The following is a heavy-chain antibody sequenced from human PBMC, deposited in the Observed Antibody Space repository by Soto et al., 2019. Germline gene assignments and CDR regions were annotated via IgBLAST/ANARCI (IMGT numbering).Heavy chain of an antibody. CDR1: GYTFTGYY. D-gene: IGHD5-18*01. V-gene: IGHV1-2*02. CDR3: ARGGYRHGPGAYWLDP. J-gene: IGHJ5*02. Sequence: ASVKVSCKASGYTFTGYYMHWVRQAPGQGLEWMGWINPNSGGTNYAQKFQGRVTMTRDTSISTAYMELSRLRSDDTAVYYCARGGYRHGPGAYWLDPWGQGTLVTVYS. CDR2: INPNSGGT.